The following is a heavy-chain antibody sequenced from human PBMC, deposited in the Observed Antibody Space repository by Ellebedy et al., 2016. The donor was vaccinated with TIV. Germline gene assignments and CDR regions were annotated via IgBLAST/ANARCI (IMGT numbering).Heavy chain of an antibody. Sequence: GESLKISCEASGFTFSTYAMSWVRQAPGRGLEWVSTIYSSGGTYYAGSVKGRFTISRDNSKNTLYLQMNSLRAEDTAVYYCAGGISVAGTSLGFWGQGTLVTVSS. D-gene: IGHD6-19*01. CDR3: AGGISVAGTSLGF. V-gene: IGHV3-23*05. CDR1: GFTFSTYA. CDR2: IYSSGGT. J-gene: IGHJ4*02.